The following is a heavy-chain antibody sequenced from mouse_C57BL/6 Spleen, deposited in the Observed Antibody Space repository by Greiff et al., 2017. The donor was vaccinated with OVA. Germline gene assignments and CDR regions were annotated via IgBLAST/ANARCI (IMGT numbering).Heavy chain of an antibody. CDR2: IWSDGST. D-gene: IGHD1-1*01. V-gene: IGHV2-6-1*01. CDR1: GFSLTSYG. Sequence: QVQLKQSGPGLVAPSQSLSITCTVSGFSLTSYGVHWVRQPPGKGLEWLVVIWSDGSTTYNSALKSRLSISKDNSKSQVFLKMNSLQTDDTAMYYCARHENYYGSSYVDAMDYWGQGTSVTVSS. J-gene: IGHJ4*01. CDR3: ARHENYYGSSYVDAMDY.